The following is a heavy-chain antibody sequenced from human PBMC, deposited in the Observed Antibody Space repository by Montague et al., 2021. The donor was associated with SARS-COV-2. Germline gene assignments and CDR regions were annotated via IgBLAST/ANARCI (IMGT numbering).Heavy chain of an antibody. CDR3: ARDKYYYDSSGYYWAAYYYYGMDV. J-gene: IGHJ6*02. CDR2: ISYDGSNK. Sequence: LRLSCAASGFTFSSYAMHWVRQAPGKGLEWVAVISYDGSNKYYADSVKGRFTISRDNSKNTLYLQMNSLRAEDTAVYYCARDKYYYDSSGYYWAAYYYYGMDVWGQGTTVTVSS. CDR1: GFTFSSYA. D-gene: IGHD3-22*01. V-gene: IGHV3-30*04.